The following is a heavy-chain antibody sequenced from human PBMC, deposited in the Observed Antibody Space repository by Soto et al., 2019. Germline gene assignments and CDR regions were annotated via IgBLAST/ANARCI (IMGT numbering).Heavy chain of an antibody. Sequence: PGGSLRLSCAASGFTLSTYAMSWVRRAPGKGLEWVSAISGSGGTTYYADSVKGRFTISRDTSKNTLYLQMNSLRAEDTDVDYCAKGHTIFGVVLTYSSYYGLDVWGQGTTVTVSS. CDR1: GFTLSTYA. CDR3: AKGHTIFGVVLTYSSYYGLDV. V-gene: IGHV3-23*01. J-gene: IGHJ6*02. CDR2: ISGSGGTT. D-gene: IGHD3-3*01.